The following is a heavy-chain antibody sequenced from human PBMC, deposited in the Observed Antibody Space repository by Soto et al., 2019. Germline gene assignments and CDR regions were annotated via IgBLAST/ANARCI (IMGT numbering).Heavy chain of an antibody. CDR3: ARKEATLDAFDI. CDR1: GYTFTSYG. D-gene: IGHD5-12*01. J-gene: IGHJ3*02. Sequence: ASVKVSCNASGYTFTSYGISWVRQAPGQGLEWMGWISAYNGNTNYAQKLQGRVTMTTDTSTSTAYMELRSLRSDDTAVYYCARKEATLDAFDIWGQGTMVTVSS. V-gene: IGHV1-18*01. CDR2: ISAYNGNT.